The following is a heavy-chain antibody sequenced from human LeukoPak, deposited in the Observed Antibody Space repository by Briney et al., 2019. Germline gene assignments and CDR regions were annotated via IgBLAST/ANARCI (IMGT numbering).Heavy chain of an antibody. D-gene: IGHD3-22*01. V-gene: IGHV1-2*06. CDR2: INPNSGGT. Sequence: ASVKVSCKASGYTFTGYYMHWVRQAPGQGLEWMGRINPNSGGTNCAQKFQGRVTMTRDTSISTAYMELSRLRSDDTAVYYCARVGMIVARNSNWFDPWGQGTLVTVSS. J-gene: IGHJ5*02. CDR1: GYTFTGYY. CDR3: ARVGMIVARNSNWFDP.